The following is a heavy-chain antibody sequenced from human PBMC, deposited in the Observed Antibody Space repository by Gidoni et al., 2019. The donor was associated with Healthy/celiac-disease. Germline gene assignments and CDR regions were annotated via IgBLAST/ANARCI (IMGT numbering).Heavy chain of an antibody. CDR3: ARVNYYDSSGYA. J-gene: IGHJ5*02. CDR1: GFTFSSYS. CDR2: ISSSSSTI. D-gene: IGHD3-22*01. Sequence: EVQLVESGGGWVQPGGSLRLSCAAFGFTFSSYSMNWVRQAPGKGLEWVSYISSSSSTIYYADSVKGRFTISRDNAKNSLYLQMNSLRAEDTAVYYCARVNYYDSSGYAWGQGTLVTVSS. V-gene: IGHV3-48*04.